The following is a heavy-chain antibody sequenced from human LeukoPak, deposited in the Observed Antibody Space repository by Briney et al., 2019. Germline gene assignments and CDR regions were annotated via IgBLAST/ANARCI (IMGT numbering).Heavy chain of an antibody. J-gene: IGHJ6*03. CDR3: ARVDVFGVVSSDYYYYYMDV. D-gene: IGHD3-3*01. CDR2: IYYSGST. CDR1: GGSISSSSYY. V-gene: IGHV4-39*01. Sequence: SETLSLTCTVSGGSISSSSYYWGWIRQPPGKGLEWIGSIYYSGSTYYNPSLKSRVTISVDTSKNQFSLKLSSVTAADTAVYYCARVDVFGVVSSDYYYYYMDVWGKGTMVTVSS.